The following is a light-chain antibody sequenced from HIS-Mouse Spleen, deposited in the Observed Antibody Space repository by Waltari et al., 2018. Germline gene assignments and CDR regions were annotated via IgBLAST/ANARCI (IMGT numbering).Light chain of an antibody. CDR1: SSDVGSSNL. CDR3: CSYAGSSPV. CDR2: EGS. J-gene: IGLJ3*02. V-gene: IGLV2-23*01. Sequence: QSALTQPASVSGSPGQSITISCTGTSSDVGSSNLVSWYQQHPGKAPKLMIYEGSKRPSGVSNRFSGSQSGNTASLTISGLQAEDEADYYCCSYAGSSPVFGGGTKLTVL.